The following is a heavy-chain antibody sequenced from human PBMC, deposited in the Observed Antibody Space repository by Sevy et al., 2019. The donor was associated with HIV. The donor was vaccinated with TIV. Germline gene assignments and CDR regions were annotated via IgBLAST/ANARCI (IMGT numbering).Heavy chain of an antibody. CDR1: GITFNSHG. J-gene: IGHJ4*02. Sequence: GGYLRLSCAASGITFNSHGFHWVRQAPGKGLEWVALISYDGRIKYYADSVKGRFIISRDDARNTLYLQMRGLRAEDTAVYYCAREGGHTAAWSPGNFWGQGILVTVSS. V-gene: IGHV3-30*15. CDR2: ISYDGRIK. D-gene: IGHD2-15*01. CDR3: AREGGHTAAWSPGNF.